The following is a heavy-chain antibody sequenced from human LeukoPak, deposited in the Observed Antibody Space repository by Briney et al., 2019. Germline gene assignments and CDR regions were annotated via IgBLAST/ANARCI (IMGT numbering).Heavy chain of an antibody. V-gene: IGHV3-15*01. Sequence: GGSLRLSCTASGFTFGDFAMSWVRQAPGKGLEWVGRIKSKTDGGTTDYAAPVKGRFTISRDDSKNTLYLQMNSLKTEDTAVYYCTTAPYDSSGYFGYWGQGTLVTVSS. CDR3: TTAPYDSSGYFGY. D-gene: IGHD3-22*01. CDR2: IKSKTDGGTT. CDR1: GFTFGDFA. J-gene: IGHJ4*02.